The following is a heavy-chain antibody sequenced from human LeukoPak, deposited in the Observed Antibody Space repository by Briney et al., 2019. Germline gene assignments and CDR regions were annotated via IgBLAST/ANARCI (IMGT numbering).Heavy chain of an antibody. CDR1: GGSISNYY. J-gene: IGHJ4*02. CDR2: IYYTGNT. V-gene: IGHV4-59*12. D-gene: IGHD4-17*01. CDR3: ARGPTVTQTRTVDN. Sequence: SETLSLTCTVSGGSISNYYWNWIRQPPGKGLEWIGYIYYTGNTNYNPSLKSRVTISVDTSKNQFSLKLSSVTAADTAVYYCARGPTVTQTRTVDNWGQGTLVTVSS.